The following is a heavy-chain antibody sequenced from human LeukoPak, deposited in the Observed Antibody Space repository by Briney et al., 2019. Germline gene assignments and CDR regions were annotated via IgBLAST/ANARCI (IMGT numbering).Heavy chain of an antibody. CDR1: GFTFSNAW. D-gene: IGHD3-22*01. CDR2: IKSKTDGGTT. J-gene: IGHJ4*02. Sequence: PGGSLRLSCAASGFTFSNAWMSWVRQAPGKGLEWVDRIKSKTDGGTTDYAAPVKGRFTISRDDSKNTLYLQMNSLKTEDTAVYYCTTEDSSGFAPGAYWGQGTLVTVSS. CDR3: TTEDSSGFAPGAY. V-gene: IGHV3-15*01.